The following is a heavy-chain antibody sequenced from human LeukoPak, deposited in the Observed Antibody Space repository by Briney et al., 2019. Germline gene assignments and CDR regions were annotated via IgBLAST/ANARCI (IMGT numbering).Heavy chain of an antibody. J-gene: IGHJ4*02. CDR2: IYYSGTT. Sequence: SETLSLTCTISGGSISSHYWSWIRQPPGKGLEWIGHIYYSGTTNYNPPLKSRVTISVDTSKNQFSLKVSSVTAADTAVYHCAGAPNLYYFDYWGQGTLVTVSS. V-gene: IGHV4-59*08. CDR3: AGAPNLYYFDY. CDR1: GGSISSHY. D-gene: IGHD4/OR15-4a*01.